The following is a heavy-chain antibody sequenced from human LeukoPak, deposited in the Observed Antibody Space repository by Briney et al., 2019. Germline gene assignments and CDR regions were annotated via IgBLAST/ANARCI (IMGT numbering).Heavy chain of an antibody. CDR2: IYYSGST. CDR1: GGSISSSSYY. Sequence: SETLSLTCTVSGGSISSSSYYWGWIRQPPGKGLEGIGSIYYSGSTYYNPSLKSRVTISVDTSKNQFSLKLSSVTAADTAVYYCARLWRAAIDYGGQGTLVAVSS. J-gene: IGHJ4*02. V-gene: IGHV4-39*01. CDR3: ARLWRAAIDY. D-gene: IGHD1-1*01.